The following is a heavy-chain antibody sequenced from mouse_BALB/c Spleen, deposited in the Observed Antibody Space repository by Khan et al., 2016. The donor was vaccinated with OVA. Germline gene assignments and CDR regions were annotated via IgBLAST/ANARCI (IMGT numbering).Heavy chain of an antibody. CDR1: GYTLTSYW. V-gene: IGHV1S81*02. CDR3: ARLLMNFDY. CDR2: INPSNGRT. J-gene: IGHJ2*01. D-gene: IGHD2-1*01. Sequence: VKLLESGAELVNPGASVNLSCKASGYTLTSYWMHWVKQRPGQGLEWIGEINPSNGRTNYNEKFKSKATLTVDKSSSPAYMQLSSPTSEDSAVYYCARLLMNFDYWGQGTTLTVSS.